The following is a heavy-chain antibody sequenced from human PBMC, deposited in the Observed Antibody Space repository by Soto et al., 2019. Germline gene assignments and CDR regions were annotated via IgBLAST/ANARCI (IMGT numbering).Heavy chain of an antibody. CDR3: ARASSSWSYYFDY. CDR1: GGSISSGGYY. CDR2: IYYSGST. J-gene: IGHJ4*02. V-gene: IGHV4-31*03. D-gene: IGHD6-13*01. Sequence: PSETLSLTCTVSGGSISSGGYYWSWIRQHPGKGLEWIGYIYYSGSTYYNPSLKSRVTISVDTSKNQFSLKLSSVTAADTAVYYCARASSSWSYYFDYWGQGTLVTVSS.